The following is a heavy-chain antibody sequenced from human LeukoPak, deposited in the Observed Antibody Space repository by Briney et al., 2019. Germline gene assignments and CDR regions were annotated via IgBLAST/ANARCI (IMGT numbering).Heavy chain of an antibody. J-gene: IGHJ5*02. Sequence: SETLSLTCAVYGGSFSGYYWSWIRQPPGKGLEWIGEINHSGSTNYNPSLKSRVTISVDTSKNQFSLKLSSVTAADTAVYYCARDKGKQQLVLGWFDPWGQGTLVTVSS. V-gene: IGHV4-34*01. CDR3: ARDKGKQQLVLGWFDP. D-gene: IGHD6-13*01. CDR2: INHSGST. CDR1: GGSFSGYY.